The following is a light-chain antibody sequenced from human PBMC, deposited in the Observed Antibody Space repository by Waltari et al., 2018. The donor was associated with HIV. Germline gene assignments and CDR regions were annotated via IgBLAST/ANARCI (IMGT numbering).Light chain of an antibody. CDR3: QQHGSSPIT. J-gene: IGKJ5*01. CDR2: GAS. CDR1: QSVNNGY. V-gene: IGKV3-20*01. Sequence: EVVLTQSPGTLSLSSGDGATLSCRATQSVNNGYLAWYQQRPGQAPRLLIYGASTRATGIPDRFSGSGSGTDFTLTISRLEPEDFAVYYCQQHGSSPITFGQGTRLEIK.